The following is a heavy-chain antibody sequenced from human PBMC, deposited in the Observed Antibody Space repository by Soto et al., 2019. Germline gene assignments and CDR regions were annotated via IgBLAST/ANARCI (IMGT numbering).Heavy chain of an antibody. CDR1: GGSISSGGYY. CDR3: ARSSYSTRMHFDS. Sequence: PSETLSLTCSVSGGSISSGGYYWIWIRQHPGKGLEWIGYIYYSGNTYYNPSLKSRVTISVDTSKNQFSLKLSSVTAADTAMYYCARSSYSTRMHFDSWGQGTLVTVSS. J-gene: IGHJ4*02. D-gene: IGHD4-4*01. V-gene: IGHV4-31*02. CDR2: IYYSGNT.